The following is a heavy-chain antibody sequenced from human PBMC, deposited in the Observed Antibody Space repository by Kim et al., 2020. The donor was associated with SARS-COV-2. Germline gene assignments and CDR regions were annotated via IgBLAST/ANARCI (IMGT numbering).Heavy chain of an antibody. Sequence: SVKVSCKASGGTFSSYAISWVRQAPGQGLEWMGGIIPIFGTANYAQKFQGRVTITADESTSTAYMELSSLRSEDTAVYYCARDRGKLGISGNYYYGMDVWGQGTTVTVSS. CDR2: IIPIFGTA. CDR1: GGTFSSYA. CDR3: ARDRGKLGISGNYYYGMDV. V-gene: IGHV1-69*13. D-gene: IGHD7-27*01. J-gene: IGHJ6*02.